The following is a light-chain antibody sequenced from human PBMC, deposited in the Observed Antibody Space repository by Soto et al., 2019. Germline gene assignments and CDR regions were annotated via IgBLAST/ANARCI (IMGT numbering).Light chain of an antibody. CDR2: DAS. J-gene: IGKJ1*01. CDR3: QQYDNFPRT. V-gene: IGKV1-33*01. CDR1: QDISYY. Sequence: DIQMTQSPSSLSASVGDRVTMTCQASQDISYYLNWYQQKPGKAPKLLIYDASNLATGVPSRFSGSGSATDFTFTISSLQPEDIATYYCQQYDNFPRTFGQGTKVEIK.